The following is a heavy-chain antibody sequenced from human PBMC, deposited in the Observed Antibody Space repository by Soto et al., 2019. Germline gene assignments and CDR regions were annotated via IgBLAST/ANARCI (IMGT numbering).Heavy chain of an antibody. CDR1: GYTFTSYA. Sequence: ASVKVSCKASGYTFTSYAMHWVRQAPGQRLEWMGWINAGNGNTKYSQKFQGRVTITRDTSASTAYMELSSPRSEDTAVYYCARGGWQYYDSSGYVPGMDVCGPGPTLTVSS. J-gene: IGHJ6*02. CDR2: INAGNGNT. CDR3: ARGGWQYYDSSGYVPGMDV. D-gene: IGHD3-22*01. V-gene: IGHV1-3*01.